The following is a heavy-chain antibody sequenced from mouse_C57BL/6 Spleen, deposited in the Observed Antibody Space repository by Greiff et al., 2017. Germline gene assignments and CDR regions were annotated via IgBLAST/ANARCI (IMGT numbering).Heavy chain of an antibody. Sequence: EVQLQQSGPVLVKPGPSVKISCKASGFTFTDYYMHWVKQSNGKSLEWIGLVYPYNGGTSYNQKFKGKATLTVDTSSSTAYMGLNSLTSEDSAVYYCATAAGSGDYAMDYWGQGTSVTVSS. CDR2: VYPYNGGT. D-gene: IGHD1-1*01. CDR1: GFTFTDYY. CDR3: ATAAGSGDYAMDY. J-gene: IGHJ4*01. V-gene: IGHV1-36*01.